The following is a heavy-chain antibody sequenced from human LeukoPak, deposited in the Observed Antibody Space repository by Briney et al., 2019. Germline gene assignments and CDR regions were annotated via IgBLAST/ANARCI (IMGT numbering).Heavy chain of an antibody. CDR2: IWYDGSNK. J-gene: IGHJ6*02. V-gene: IGHV3-33*01. Sequence: PGGSLRLSCAASGFTFSSYGMHWVRQAPGKGLEWVAVIWYDGSNKYYADSVKGRFTISRDNSKNTLYLQMNSLRAEDTAVYYCARDRSLPNGYYYYGMDVWGQGTTVTVSS. CDR3: ARDRSLPNGYYYYGMDV. CDR1: GFTFSSYG. D-gene: IGHD5/OR15-5a*01.